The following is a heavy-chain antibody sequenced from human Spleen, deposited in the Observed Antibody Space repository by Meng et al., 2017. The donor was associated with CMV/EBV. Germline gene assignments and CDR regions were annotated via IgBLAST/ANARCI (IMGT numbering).Heavy chain of an antibody. CDR2: IIPILGIA. V-gene: IGHV1-69*02. D-gene: IGHD1-26*01. CDR1: GGTFSSYT. J-gene: IGHJ4*02. Sequence: SVKVSCKASGGTFSSYTISWVRQAPGQGLEWMGRIIPILGIANYAQKFQGRVTITADKSTSTAYMELSSLRSEDTAVYYCASDSLGSGSYWTHFDYWGRGTLVTVSS. CDR3: ASDSLGSGSYWTHFDY.